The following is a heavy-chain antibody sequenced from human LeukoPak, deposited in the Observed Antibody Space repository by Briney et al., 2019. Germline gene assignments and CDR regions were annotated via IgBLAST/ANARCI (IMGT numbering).Heavy chain of an antibody. J-gene: IGHJ4*02. V-gene: IGHV3-9*03. CDR2: ISWNSGSI. D-gene: IGHD3-22*01. CDR3: AKGSSGYYGLSYFDY. CDR1: GFTFDDYA. Sequence: GESLRLSCAASGFTFDDYAMHWVRQAPGKGLEWVSGISWNSGSIGYADSVKGRFTISRDNAKNSLYLQMNSLRAEDMALYYCAKGSSGYYGLSYFDYWGQGTLVTVSS.